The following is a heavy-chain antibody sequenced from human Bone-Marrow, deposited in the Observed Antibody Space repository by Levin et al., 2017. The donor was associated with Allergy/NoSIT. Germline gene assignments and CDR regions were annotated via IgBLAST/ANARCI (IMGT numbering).Heavy chain of an antibody. Sequence: PGGSLRLSCTTSGFTFGDYAMSWVRQAPGKGLEWVGFIRSKAYGGTTEYAASVKGRFTISRDDSKSIAYLQMNSLKTEDTAVYYCTRDKITRYSGYDYSGFGNDYWGQGTLVTVSS. D-gene: IGHD5-12*01. CDR3: TRDKITRYSGYDYSGFGNDY. V-gene: IGHV3-49*04. CDR2: IRSKAYGGTT. CDR1: GFTFGDYA. J-gene: IGHJ4*02.